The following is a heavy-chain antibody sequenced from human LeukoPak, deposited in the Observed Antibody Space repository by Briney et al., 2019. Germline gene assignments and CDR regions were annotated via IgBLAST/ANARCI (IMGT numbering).Heavy chain of an antibody. CDR1: GGFLSSGGYY. Sequence: SQTLSLTCTVSGGFLSSGGYYWRWLRQPPGKGLEWIGYIYYSGSTYYNPSRKSRVTISEDTSKHQFSLELSSVTDAATAVYYCARGTGSFSAPSTYFAYWGQGTLVTVSS. D-gene: IGHD3-10*01. J-gene: IGHJ4*02. V-gene: IGHV4-31*03. CDR2: IYYSGST. CDR3: ARGTGSFSAPSTYFAY.